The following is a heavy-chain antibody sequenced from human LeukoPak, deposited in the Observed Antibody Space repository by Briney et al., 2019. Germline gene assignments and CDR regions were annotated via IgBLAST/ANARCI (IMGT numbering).Heavy chain of an antibody. CDR1: GGTFSSYA. J-gene: IGHJ5*01. CDR3: ARRMRNWFDS. V-gene: IGHV1-69*10. Sequence: ASVKVSCKASGGTFSSYAISWVRQAPGQGLEWMGGIIPILGTANYAQKFQGRVTITADKSTGTAYMELSSLRSEDTAVYYCARRMRNWFDSWGQGTLVTVSS. CDR2: IIPILGTA.